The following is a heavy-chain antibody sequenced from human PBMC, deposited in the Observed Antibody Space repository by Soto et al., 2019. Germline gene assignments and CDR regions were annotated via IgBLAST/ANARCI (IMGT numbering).Heavy chain of an antibody. CDR2: IIPIFGTA. D-gene: IGHD1-1*01. V-gene: IGHV1-69*06. J-gene: IGHJ5*02. CDR3: AGLLGRTGTTVSGRVGTWFDP. Sequence: QVQLVQSGAEVKKPGSSVKVSCKASGGTFSSYAISWVRQAPGQGLEWMGGIIPIFGTANYAQKFQGRVTITADKSSSAAYMELGSLRSEDTDVYYCAGLLGRTGTTVSGRVGTWFDPCGQGNLVTFSS. CDR1: GGTFSSYA.